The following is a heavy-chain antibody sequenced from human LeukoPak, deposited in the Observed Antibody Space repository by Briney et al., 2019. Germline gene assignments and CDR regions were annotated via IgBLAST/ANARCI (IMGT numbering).Heavy chain of an antibody. Sequence: GGSLRLSCATSGFTFSSFWMSWVRQAPGKGLEWVANIKQDGSEKYFVDSVKGRFTISRDNAKNSLYLQMESLRAEDTAVYYCARGEYYYDGGYWGRGTLVTVSS. D-gene: IGHD3-22*01. CDR1: GFTFSSFW. J-gene: IGHJ4*02. V-gene: IGHV3-7*04. CDR3: ARGEYYYDGGY. CDR2: IKQDGSEK.